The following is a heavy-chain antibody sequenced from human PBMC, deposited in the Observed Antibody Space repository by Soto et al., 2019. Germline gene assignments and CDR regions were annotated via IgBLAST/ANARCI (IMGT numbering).Heavy chain of an antibody. V-gene: IGHV3-11*01. D-gene: IGHD3-9*01. Sequence: PGGSLRLSCAASGFTFSDYYMSWIRRAPGKGLEWVSYISHSGSIVNYADSVKGRFTISRDNAKNSLYLQMNSLRAEDTAVYYYAREYYAFLTVYYRYYYMDVWGKGPTVTVS. CDR2: ISHSGSIV. J-gene: IGHJ6*03. CDR1: GFTFSDYY. CDR3: AREYYAFLTVYYRYYYMDV.